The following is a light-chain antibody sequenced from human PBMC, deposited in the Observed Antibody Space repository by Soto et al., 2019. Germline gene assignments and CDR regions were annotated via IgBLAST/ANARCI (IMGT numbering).Light chain of an antibody. Sequence: EIVLTQSPGTLSLSPGERATLSCRASQSISSGYLAWYQQKPGQAPRLLIYGASSRATGIPDRFSGSGSGTDFTLTISRLEPEDFAVYYCQQFDNSPPRYTFGQGTKLEIK. V-gene: IGKV3-20*01. CDR3: QQFDNSPPRYT. CDR2: GAS. J-gene: IGKJ2*01. CDR1: QSISSGY.